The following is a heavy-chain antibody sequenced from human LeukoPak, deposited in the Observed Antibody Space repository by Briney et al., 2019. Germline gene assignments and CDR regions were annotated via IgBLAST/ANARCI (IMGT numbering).Heavy chain of an antibody. V-gene: IGHV4-39*01. D-gene: IGHD3-22*01. Sequence: PSETLSRTCTVSGGSISSGNYFWGWIRQPPGKGLEWIGNIYYSGNIHYNPSLKSRVTISVDTSKNQFSLNLSSVTAADTAVYYCARSYYDSSGPPGYWGQGTLVTVSS. J-gene: IGHJ4*02. CDR1: GGSISSGNYF. CDR2: IYYSGNI. CDR3: ARSYYDSSGPPGY.